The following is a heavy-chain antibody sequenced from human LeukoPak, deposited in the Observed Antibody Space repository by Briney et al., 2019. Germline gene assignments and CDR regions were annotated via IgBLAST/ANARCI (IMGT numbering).Heavy chain of an antibody. Sequence: SETLSLTCTVSGGSISSYYWSWIRQPPGKGLEWIGYIYYSGSTNYNPSLKSRVTISVDTSKNQFSLKLSSVTAADTAGYYCARERGEFTFDYWGQGTLVTVSS. D-gene: IGHD3-16*01. V-gene: IGHV4-59*01. CDR2: IYYSGST. J-gene: IGHJ4*02. CDR3: ARERGEFTFDY. CDR1: GGSISSYY.